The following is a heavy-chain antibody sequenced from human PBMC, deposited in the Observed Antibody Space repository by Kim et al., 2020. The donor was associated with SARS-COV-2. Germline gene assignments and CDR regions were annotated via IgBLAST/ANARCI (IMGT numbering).Heavy chain of an antibody. CDR1: GGTFSSYA. J-gene: IGHJ6*02. Sequence: SVKVSCKASGGTFSSYAISWVRQAPGQGLEWMGGIIPIFGTANYAQKFQGRVTITADESTSTAYMELSSLRSEDTAVYYCARSPRLLWVGDAYYYYGMDVWGQGTTVTVSS. CDR2: IIPIFGTA. CDR3: ARSPRLLWVGDAYYYYGMDV. D-gene: IGHD3-10*01. V-gene: IGHV1-69*13.